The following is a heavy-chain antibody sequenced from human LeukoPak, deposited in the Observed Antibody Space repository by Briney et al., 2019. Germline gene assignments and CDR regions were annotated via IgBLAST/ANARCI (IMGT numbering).Heavy chain of an antibody. J-gene: IGHJ5*02. CDR3: ARVVVRGVIGWFDP. V-gene: IGHV4-61*05. CDR2: IYYSGST. Sequence: SETLSLTCSVSGGSISSSSYYWGWIRQPPGKGLEWIGYIYYSGSTNYNPSLKSRVTISVDTSKNQFSLKLSSVTAADTAVYYCARVVVRGVIGWFDPWGQGTLVTVSS. D-gene: IGHD3-10*01. CDR1: GGSISSSSYY.